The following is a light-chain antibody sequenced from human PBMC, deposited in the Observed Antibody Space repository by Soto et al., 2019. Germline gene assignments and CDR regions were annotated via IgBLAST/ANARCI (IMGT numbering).Light chain of an antibody. CDR1: SSNIGNNY. V-gene: IGLV1-51*01. CDR2: DNN. J-gene: IGLJ2*01. Sequence: QSVLTQSPSVSAAPGQTVTISCSGSSSNIGNNYVSWYQQLPGTAPKLLIYDNNKRRSGIPDRFSGSKSGTSGTLDITGLQTGDEADYYCATWDGSLPGEVFGGGTKLTVL. CDR3: ATWDGSLPGEV.